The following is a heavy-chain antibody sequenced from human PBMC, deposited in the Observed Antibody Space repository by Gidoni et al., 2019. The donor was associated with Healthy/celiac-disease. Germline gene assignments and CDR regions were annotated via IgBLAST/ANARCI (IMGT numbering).Heavy chain of an antibody. CDR2: ISGSGGST. V-gene: IGHV3-23*01. CDR1: GFPFSSYA. Sequence: EAQLLESGGGLVQPGGSLRLSCAPSGFPFSSYALSWVRQAPGKGLGGVSAISGSGGSTYDADSVKGRFTISRDNSKNTLYLQMNSLRAEDTAVYYCAKLRDYYDSSGYYYVGGEYFQHWGQGTLVTVSS. D-gene: IGHD3-22*01. J-gene: IGHJ1*01. CDR3: AKLRDYYDSSGYYYVGGEYFQH.